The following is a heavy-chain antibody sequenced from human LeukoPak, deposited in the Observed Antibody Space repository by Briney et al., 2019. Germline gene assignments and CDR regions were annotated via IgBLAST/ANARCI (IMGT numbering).Heavy chain of an antibody. J-gene: IGHJ4*02. V-gene: IGHV3-53*01. CDR1: GFTVSSNS. D-gene: IGHD4-17*01. CDR3: ARRAGEYSHPYDY. Sequence: GGSLRLSCAASGFTVSSNSMSWVRQAPGKGLEWVSFIYSGGNTHYSDSVKGRFTISRDNSKNTLYLQMNSLRADDTAVYYCARRAGEYSHPYDYWGQGTLSPSP. CDR2: IYSGGNT.